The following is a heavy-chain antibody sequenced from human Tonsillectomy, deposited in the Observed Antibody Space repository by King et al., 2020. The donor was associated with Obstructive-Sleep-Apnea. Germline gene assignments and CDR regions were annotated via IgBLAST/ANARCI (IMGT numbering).Heavy chain of an antibody. D-gene: IGHD3-10*01. CDR3: ARYYYGSGTHWPHAFDM. CDR2: IYYSGST. V-gene: IGHV4-31*03. CDR1: GASTSSRGYY. Sequence: VQLQESGPGLVKPSQNLSLTCTVSGASTSSRGYYWSWIRQHPGKGLEWIAYIYYSGSTYYNPSLKSRVTISVDTSKNHFSLRLNSVTAADTAVYYCARYYYGSGTHWPHAFDMWGQGTMVTVSS. J-gene: IGHJ3*02.